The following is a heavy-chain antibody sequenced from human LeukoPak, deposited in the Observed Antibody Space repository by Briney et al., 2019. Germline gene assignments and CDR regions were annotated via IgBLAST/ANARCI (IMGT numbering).Heavy chain of an antibody. CDR2: INPNSGGT. CDR1: GYTFTGYY. J-gene: IGHJ4*02. V-gene: IGHV1-2*02. D-gene: IGHD2-8*01. CDR3: ARDMSFVVSMVSPDY. Sequence: GASVKVSCKASGYTFTGYYMHWVRQAPGQGLEWMGWINPNSGGTNYAQRLQGRVTMTTDTSTRTAYMELRSLRSDDTAIYYCARDMSFVVSMVSPDYWGQGTLVTVSS.